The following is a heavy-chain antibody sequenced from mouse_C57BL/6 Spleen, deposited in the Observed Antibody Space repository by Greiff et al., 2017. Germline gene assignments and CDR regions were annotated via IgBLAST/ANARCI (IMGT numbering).Heavy chain of an antibody. CDR2: IYPGSGNT. CDR1: GYTFTDYY. CDR3: ARMDYGSSSWYFDV. J-gene: IGHJ1*03. D-gene: IGHD1-1*01. Sequence: VQLKESGAELVRPGASVKLSCKASGYTFTDYYINWVKQRPGQGLEWIARIYPGSGNTYYNEKFKGKATLTAEKSSSTAYMQLSSLTSEDSAVYFCARMDYGSSSWYFDVWGTGTTVTVSS. V-gene: IGHV1-76*01.